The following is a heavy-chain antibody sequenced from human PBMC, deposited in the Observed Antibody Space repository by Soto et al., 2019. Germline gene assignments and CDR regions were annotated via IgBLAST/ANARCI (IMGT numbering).Heavy chain of an antibody. D-gene: IGHD3-22*01. CDR1: DGSMNSDSSY. V-gene: IGHV4-39*01. CDR2: INHSGST. Sequence: SETLSLTCRVSDGSMNSDSSYWGWIGQPPGKGLEWIGVINHSGSTYHNLSLKGRVTMSVDASRNQFSLKLTSMTAADTAVYYCARLGGYVSVGYYYLWDSWGQGTLVTVSS. CDR3: ARLGGYVSVGYYYLWDS. J-gene: IGHJ4*02.